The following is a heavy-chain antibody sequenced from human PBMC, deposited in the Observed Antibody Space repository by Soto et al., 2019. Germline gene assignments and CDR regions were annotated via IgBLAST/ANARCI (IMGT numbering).Heavy chain of an antibody. V-gene: IGHV3-9*01. CDR2: ISWNSAKI. CDR1: GFIFDDYA. D-gene: IGHD5-12*01. Sequence: EVQLVESGGGLVQPGRSLRLSCAASGFIFDDYAMHWVRQAPGKGLEWVSGISWNSAKIRYADSVKGRFTISRDNAKNSLYLQMNSLRAEDTALYYCAKDAGATKYYFDYWGQGTLVTVSS. J-gene: IGHJ4*02. CDR3: AKDAGATKYYFDY.